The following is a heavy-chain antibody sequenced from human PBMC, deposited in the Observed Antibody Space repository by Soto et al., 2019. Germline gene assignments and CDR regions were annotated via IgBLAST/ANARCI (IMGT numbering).Heavy chain of an antibody. V-gene: IGHV4-31*03. CDR2: IYYSGST. D-gene: IGHD4-17*01. J-gene: IGHJ4*02. Sequence: TSETLSLTCTVSGGSISSGGYYWSWIRQHPGKGLEWIGYIYYSGSTYYNPSLKSRVTISVDTSKNQFSLKLSSVTAADTAVYYCARALYPGTVPTHWGQGTLVTVSS. CDR1: GGSISSGGYY. CDR3: ARALYPGTVPTH.